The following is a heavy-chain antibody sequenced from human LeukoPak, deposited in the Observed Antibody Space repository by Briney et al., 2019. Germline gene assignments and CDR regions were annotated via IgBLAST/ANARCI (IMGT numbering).Heavy chain of an antibody. CDR2: IYHSGCT. J-gene: IGHJ4*02. V-gene: IGHV4-30-2*01. CDR3: ARGLGHSSSWYQGFDY. CDR1: GGSISSGGYY. D-gene: IGHD6-13*01. Sequence: PSQTLSLTCTVSGGSISSGGYYWSWIRQPPGKGLEWIGYIYHSGCTYYNPSLKSRVTISVDRSKNQFSLKLSSVTAADTAVYYCARGLGHSSSWYQGFDYWGQGTLVTVSS.